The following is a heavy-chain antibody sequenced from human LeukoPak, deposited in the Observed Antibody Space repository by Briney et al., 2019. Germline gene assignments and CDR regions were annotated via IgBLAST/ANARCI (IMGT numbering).Heavy chain of an antibody. D-gene: IGHD3-9*01. CDR3: TTRYYDILTGYYGDY. V-gene: IGHV3-15*01. Sequence: GGSLRLSCAASGFTSSNAWMSWVRQAPGKGLEWVGRIKSKTDGGTTDYAAPVKGRFTISRDDSKNTLYLQMNSLKTEDTAVYYCTTRYYDILTGYYGDYWGQGTLVTVSS. CDR1: GFTSSNAW. CDR2: IKSKTDGGTT. J-gene: IGHJ4*02.